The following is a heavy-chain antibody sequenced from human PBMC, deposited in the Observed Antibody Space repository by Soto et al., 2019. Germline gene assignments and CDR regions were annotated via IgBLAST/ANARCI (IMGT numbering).Heavy chain of an antibody. Sequence: EVQLVESGGGLVQPGGSLRLSCAASGFSLSNYSMNWVRQAPGKGLEWVSYIRSSSSTIYYADSVKGRFTISRDNAKNSLYLQMNRLRDEDTAVYYCARTVDAFDIWGQGTMVTVSS. J-gene: IGHJ3*02. D-gene: IGHD4-4*01. V-gene: IGHV3-48*02. CDR2: IRSSSSTI. CDR1: GFSLSNYS. CDR3: ARTVDAFDI.